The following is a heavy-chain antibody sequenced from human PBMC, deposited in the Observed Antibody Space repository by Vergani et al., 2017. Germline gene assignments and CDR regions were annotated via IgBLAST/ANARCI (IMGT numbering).Heavy chain of an antibody. CDR1: GFTFSSYG. Sequence: QVQLVESGGGVVQPGRSLRLSCAASGFTFSSYGMHWVRQAPGKGLEWVAVISYDGSNKYYADSVKGRFTISRDNSKNTLYLQMNSLRAEDTAVYYCAKGQRYYYDSSGYIDDYWGQGTLVTVSS. CDR3: AKGQRYYYDSSGYIDDY. J-gene: IGHJ4*02. CDR2: ISYDGSNK. D-gene: IGHD3-22*01. V-gene: IGHV3-30*18.